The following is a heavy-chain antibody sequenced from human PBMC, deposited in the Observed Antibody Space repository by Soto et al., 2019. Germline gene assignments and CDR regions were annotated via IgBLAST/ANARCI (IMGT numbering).Heavy chain of an antibody. V-gene: IGHV1-69*06. CDR2: TGSGTGPG. D-gene: IGHD3-16*01. J-gene: IGHJ5*02. CDR1: GGSLSTNP. Sequence: QVQLVQSGTEVKKPGSSVKVSCKASGGSLSTNPISWVRQAPGQGLEWMGGTGSGTGPGNHAQKFQGRVTMTRDTSTSTVYMELRGLTSEDTAVYYCARSSGGVYGIIIEGTNWFAPWGQGTLVTVSS. CDR3: ARSSGGVYGIIIEGTNWFAP.